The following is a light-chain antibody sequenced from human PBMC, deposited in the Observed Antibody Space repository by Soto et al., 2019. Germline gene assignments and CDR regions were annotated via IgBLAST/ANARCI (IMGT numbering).Light chain of an antibody. CDR2: DAS. J-gene: IGKJ2*01. CDR3: QQYGSSPYT. CDR1: QSVSSNY. V-gene: IGKV3-20*01. Sequence: EIVVTQSPGTLSLSPGERATLSCRASQSVSSNYLAWYQQKPGQAPRLLIFDASSRAIGIPDSFSGSGSGRDFTLTISRLEPEDFAVSYCQQYGSSPYTFGQGTKLEIK.